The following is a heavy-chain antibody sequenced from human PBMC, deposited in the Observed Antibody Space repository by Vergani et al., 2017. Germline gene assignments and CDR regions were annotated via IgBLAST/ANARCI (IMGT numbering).Heavy chain of an antibody. Sequence: QVQLVESGGGVVQRGGSLRLSCATSGFTFSNYHMQCIRHGPGKGLEFVAFIQFDGSNQYYADSVKGRFTLSRDFSKNTLYLQMNSLRTDDTATYYCAKHFRGWGIDYWGQGTQVIVSS. CDR1: GFTFSNYH. D-gene: IGHD3-16*01. CDR2: IQFDGSNQ. V-gene: IGHV3-30*02. J-gene: IGHJ4*02. CDR3: AKHFRGWGIDY.